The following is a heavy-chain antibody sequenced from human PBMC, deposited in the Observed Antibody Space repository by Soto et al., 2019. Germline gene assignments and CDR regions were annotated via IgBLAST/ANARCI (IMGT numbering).Heavy chain of an antibody. J-gene: IGHJ3*02. CDR2: INPATGAA. V-gene: IGHV1-2*02. CDR3: ARGGGVGVAGSAAFDM. D-gene: IGHD3-3*01. CDR1: GYPVTAYY. Sequence: QLHLVQSGAVVKKPGASVTVSCSASGYPVTAYYMHWVRQAPGRGLEWMGGINPATGAAKYTQTFQGRGPMTRDTSPGTVFMELSGLTSEDTAVFYWARGGGVGVAGSAAFDMWGQGTLVTVSS.